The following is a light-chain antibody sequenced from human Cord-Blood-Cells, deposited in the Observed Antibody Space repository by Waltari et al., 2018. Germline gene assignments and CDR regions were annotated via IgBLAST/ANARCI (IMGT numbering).Light chain of an antibody. CDR2: KGS. Sequence: QSALTQPASVSGSPGPSITISCTGTSSDVRSYNLVSWYQQHPVKVPKLMIYKGSHRPSGVSNRVSGSKSGNTASLTSAGLQAEDEADYYCCSYAGSVVYGRGTKLTVL. CDR3: CSYAGSVV. V-gene: IGLV2-23*01. CDR1: SSDVRSYNL. J-gene: IGLJ2*01.